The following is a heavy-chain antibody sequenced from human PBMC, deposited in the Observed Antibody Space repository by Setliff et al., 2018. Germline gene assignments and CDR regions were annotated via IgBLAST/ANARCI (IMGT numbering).Heavy chain of an antibody. J-gene: IGHJ4*02. CDR3: ARTGTYRYFDY. D-gene: IGHD1-1*01. V-gene: IGHV4-4*02. Sequence: SETLSLTCEVSGDSVSSSHWWSWVRQPPGRGLEWLGEIYHTGSTTYSNASLASRLTISVDTAKNQFSLKLTSVTAADTAVYYCARTGTYRYFDYWGQGTRVTSPQ. CDR2: IYHTGST. CDR1: GDSVSSSHW.